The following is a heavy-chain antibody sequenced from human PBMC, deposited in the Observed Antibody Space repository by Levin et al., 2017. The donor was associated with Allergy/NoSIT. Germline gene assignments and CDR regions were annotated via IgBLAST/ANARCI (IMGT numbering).Heavy chain of an antibody. CDR1: GFPFSSYW. D-gene: IGHD1-14*01. Sequence: GESLKISCAASGFPFSSYWMSWVRQAPGKGPEWVANIKHDGREKYYVDSVKGRFTFSRDNAKNSLYLQLDNVRAEDTAIYYCARSANRAFDIWGQGTMVTVSS. CDR2: IKHDGREK. V-gene: IGHV3-7*04. J-gene: IGHJ3*02. CDR3: ARSANRAFDI.